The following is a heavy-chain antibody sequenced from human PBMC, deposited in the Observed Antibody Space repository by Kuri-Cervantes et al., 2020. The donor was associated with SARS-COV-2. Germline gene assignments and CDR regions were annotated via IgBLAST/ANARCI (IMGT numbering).Heavy chain of an antibody. Sequence: GGSLRLSCAASGFTFSGHWIHWVRQAPGKGLVWVSRINPDGSSTSYADSVKGRFTISRDNAKNMLFLQMNSLRAEDTAVYYCVRDGDHWNFDYWGQGTLVTVSS. J-gene: IGHJ4*02. CDR1: GFTFSGHW. D-gene: IGHD1-1*01. CDR3: VRDGDHWNFDY. CDR2: INPDGSST. V-gene: IGHV3-74*01.